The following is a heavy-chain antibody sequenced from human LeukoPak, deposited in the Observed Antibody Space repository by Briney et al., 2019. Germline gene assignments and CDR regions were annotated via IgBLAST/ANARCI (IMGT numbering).Heavy chain of an antibody. D-gene: IGHD3-22*01. Sequence: ASVKVSCKASGYTFTGYYMHWVRQAPGKGLEWMGGFDPEDGETIYAQKFQGRVTMTEDTSTDTAYMELSSLRSEDTAVYYCAASFRYYYDSSGYYSPNPFDYWGQGTLVTVSS. CDR1: GYTFTGYY. V-gene: IGHV1-24*01. CDR3: AASFRYYYDSSGYYSPNPFDY. J-gene: IGHJ4*02. CDR2: FDPEDGET.